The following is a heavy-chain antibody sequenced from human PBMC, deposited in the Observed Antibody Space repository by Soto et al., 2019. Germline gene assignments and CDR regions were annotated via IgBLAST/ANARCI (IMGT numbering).Heavy chain of an antibody. CDR1: GFTFSHYG. CDR2: ISYDGSNK. V-gene: IGHV3-30*03. J-gene: IGHJ4*02. CDR3: ARYSGKYQGPIDY. Sequence: QVQLVESGGGVVQPGRSLRLSCAASGFTFSHYGIHWVRQAPGKGLEWLAVISYDGSNKHYADSVKGRFPVSRDNSKNTLYLQMNSLRAEETAVYFCARYSGKYQGPIDYWGQGTLVTVSS. D-gene: IGHD1-26*01.